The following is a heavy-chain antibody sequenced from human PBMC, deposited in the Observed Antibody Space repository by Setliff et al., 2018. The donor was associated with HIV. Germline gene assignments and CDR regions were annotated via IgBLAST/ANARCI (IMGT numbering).Heavy chain of an antibody. CDR3: ARDYYDSSGYLSPGFGPGDP. J-gene: IGHJ5*02. V-gene: IGHV1-3*01. Sequence: ASVKVSCKASGYTFTSYAMHWVRQAPGQRLEWMGWINAGNGNTKYSQKFQGRVTITRDTSASTAYMELSSLRSEDTAVYYCARDYYDSSGYLSPGFGPGDPWGQGTLVTVSS. D-gene: IGHD3-22*01. CDR1: GYTFTSYA. CDR2: INAGNGNT.